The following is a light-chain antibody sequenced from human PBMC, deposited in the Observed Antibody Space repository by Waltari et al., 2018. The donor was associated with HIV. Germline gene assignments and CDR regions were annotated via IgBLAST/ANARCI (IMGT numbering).Light chain of an antibody. CDR2: SAS. J-gene: IGKJ1*01. CDR3: QQYDESPVT. CDR1: QSVGGNS. V-gene: IGKV3-20*01. Sequence: EIVLTQSPRLLSLSPGERTTLSCRASQSVGGNSLAWFRQKAGQPPRLLIYSASTRATGVPDRFIGSGSGRDFSLIISRLEPEDFAVYFCQQYDESPVTFGQGTRVEF.